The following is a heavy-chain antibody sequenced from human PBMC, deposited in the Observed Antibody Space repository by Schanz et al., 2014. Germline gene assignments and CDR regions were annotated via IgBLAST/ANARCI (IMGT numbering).Heavy chain of an antibody. Sequence: QVPLVQSGAEVKKPGSSMKVSCKASGGTFSTYPINWLRQAPGQGLEWMGRIIPIHGIVNYAQRFQDRVRITADKSTSTASMELSSLRSEDTAVYYCARGRGCTGGSCYSWFDLWGQGTLVTVAS. CDR3: ARGRGCTGGSCYSWFDL. J-gene: IGHJ5*02. D-gene: IGHD2-15*01. CDR2: IIPIHGIV. V-gene: IGHV1-69*02. CDR1: GGTFSTYP.